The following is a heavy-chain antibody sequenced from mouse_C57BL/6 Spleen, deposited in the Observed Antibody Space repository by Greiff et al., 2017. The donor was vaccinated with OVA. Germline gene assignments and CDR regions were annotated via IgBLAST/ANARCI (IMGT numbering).Heavy chain of an antibody. V-gene: IGHV5-17*01. CDR3: ARPRTYYSNYGAMDY. CDR1: GFTFSDYG. Sequence: EVQVVESGGGLVKPGGSLKLSCAASGFTFSDYGMHWVRQAPEKGLEWVAYISSGSSTIYYADTVKGRFTISRDNAKNTLFLQMTSLRSEDTAMYYCARPRTYYSNYGAMDYWGQGTSVTVSS. J-gene: IGHJ4*01. CDR2: ISSGSSTI. D-gene: IGHD2-5*01.